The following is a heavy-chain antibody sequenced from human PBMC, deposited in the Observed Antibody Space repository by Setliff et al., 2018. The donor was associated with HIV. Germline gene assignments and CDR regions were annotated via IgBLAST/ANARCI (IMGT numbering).Heavy chain of an antibody. V-gene: IGHV1-69*05. CDR2: IIPIFGTA. Sequence: SVKVSCKASGGTFSSYAINWLRQAPGQGLEWMGGIIPIFGTANYAQKFQGRVTITTDESTSTTHLELSSLRSEDTAVYYCAREDYYDSYWGQGTLVTVSS. CDR3: AREDYYDSY. J-gene: IGHJ4*02. D-gene: IGHD3-22*01. CDR1: GGTFSSYA.